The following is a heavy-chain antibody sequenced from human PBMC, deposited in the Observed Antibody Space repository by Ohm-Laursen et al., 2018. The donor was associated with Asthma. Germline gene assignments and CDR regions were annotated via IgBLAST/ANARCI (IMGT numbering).Heavy chain of an antibody. V-gene: IGHV3-23*01. CDR3: ARRDFSGGDPSAAFDI. J-gene: IGHJ3*02. Sequence: SLRLSCTATGFSFSDSWMSWVRQAPGKGLEWVSTIIGSAGSTYYADSVKGRFTNSRDNSKNTLYMQMNSLRAEDTAVYYCARRDFSGGDPSAAFDIWGQGTMVTVSS. D-gene: IGHD2-21*02. CDR2: IIGSAGST. CDR1: GFSFSDSW.